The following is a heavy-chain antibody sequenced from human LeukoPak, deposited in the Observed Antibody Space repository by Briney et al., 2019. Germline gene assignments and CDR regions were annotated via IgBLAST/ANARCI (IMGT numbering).Heavy chain of an antibody. Sequence: GGSLRLSCAASGFTFSNYPMSWVRQAPGKGLEWVSAISGGGASTYYTDSVKGRFTISRDNSKNTLYLQMNSLRAEDTAVYYCGKDDSSVVTPLFHHWGQGTLVTVSS. CDR3: GKDDSSVVTPLFHH. J-gene: IGHJ1*01. D-gene: IGHD4-23*01. V-gene: IGHV3-23*01. CDR1: GFTFSNYP. CDR2: ISGGGAST.